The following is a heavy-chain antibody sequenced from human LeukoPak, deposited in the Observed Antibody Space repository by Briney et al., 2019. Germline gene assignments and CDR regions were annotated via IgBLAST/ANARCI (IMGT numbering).Heavy chain of an antibody. CDR3: ARDRMILGVPFDY. V-gene: IGHV1-18*01. Sequence: GASVKVSCKASGYTFTSYTIIWVRQAPGQGLEWMGWISVHNGNTKYAQKLQGRVTLTTDTSTSTAYMELRSLRSDDTAVYYCARDRMILGVPFDYWGQGTLVTVSS. CDR2: ISVHNGNT. CDR1: GYTFTSYT. J-gene: IGHJ4*02. D-gene: IGHD3-10*01.